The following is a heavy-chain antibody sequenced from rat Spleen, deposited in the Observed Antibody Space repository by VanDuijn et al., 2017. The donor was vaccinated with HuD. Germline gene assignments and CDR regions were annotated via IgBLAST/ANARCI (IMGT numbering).Heavy chain of an antibody. Sequence: EVQLVESGGGLVQPGRSLKLSCVASGFTFTNYWLTWIRQAAGRGLELVGSITNTGGSTYYPDSVKGRFTISRDNAKNTQYLQMDSLRSEDTATYYCERIFHYYDATYYYSYFDYWGQGAMVTVSS. CDR3: ERIFHYYDATYYYSYFDY. J-gene: IGHJ2*01. V-gene: IGHV5-31*01. CDR1: GFTFTNYW. CDR2: ITNTGGST. D-gene: IGHD1-12*02.